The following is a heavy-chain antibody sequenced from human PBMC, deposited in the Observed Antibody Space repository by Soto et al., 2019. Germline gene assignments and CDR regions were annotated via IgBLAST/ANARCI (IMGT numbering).Heavy chain of an antibody. CDR2: ISSSGSTI. Sequence: GGSLRLSCAASGFTFSDYYMSWIRQAPGKGLEWVSYISSSGSTIYYADSVKGRFTISRDNAKNSLYLQMNSLRAEDTAVYYCARDSITMVRGVTPYYYYYYMDVWGKGTTVTVSS. CDR1: GFTFSDYY. V-gene: IGHV3-11*01. J-gene: IGHJ6*03. CDR3: ARDSITMVRGVTPYYYYYYMDV. D-gene: IGHD3-10*01.